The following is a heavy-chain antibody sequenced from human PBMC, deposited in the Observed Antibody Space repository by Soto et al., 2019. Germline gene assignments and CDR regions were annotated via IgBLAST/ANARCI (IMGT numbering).Heavy chain of an antibody. Sequence: ASVKVSCKTSGYTLTSYYRFWVRQAPGQGLEWVGIIDPSGGSTADAETFQGRVTMTRDTSTSTVYMELSSLRSDDTAVYYCAREAFWSGSHLRYFDYWGQGTLVTVSS. V-gene: IGHV1-46*01. J-gene: IGHJ4*02. D-gene: IGHD3-3*01. CDR1: GYTLTSYY. CDR2: IDPSGGST. CDR3: AREAFWSGSHLRYFDY.